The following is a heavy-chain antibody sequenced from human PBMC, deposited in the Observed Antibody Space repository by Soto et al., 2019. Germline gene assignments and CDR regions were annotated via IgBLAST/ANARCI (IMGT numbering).Heavy chain of an antibody. CDR3: ARDGYSYAPNYYFDY. Sequence: SETLSLTCAVSGGSISSSNWWSWVRQPPGKGLEWIGEIYHSGSTNCNPSLKSRVTISVDKSKNQFSLKLSSVTAADTAVYYCARDGYSYAPNYYFDYWGQGTLVTVSS. CDR1: GGSISSSNW. J-gene: IGHJ4*02. V-gene: IGHV4-4*02. D-gene: IGHD5-18*01. CDR2: IYHSGST.